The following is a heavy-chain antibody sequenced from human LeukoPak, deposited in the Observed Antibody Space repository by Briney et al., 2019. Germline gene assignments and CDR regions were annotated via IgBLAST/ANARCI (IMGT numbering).Heavy chain of an antibody. Sequence: SVKVSCKASVGTFSSYAISWVRQAPGQELEWMGGIIPIFGTSNYAQKFHGRVTITTDESTSTAYMELSSLRSEDTAVYYCARVPTVVPAAKMHYPFDYWGQGTLVTVSS. CDR1: VGTFSSYA. CDR3: ARVPTVVPAAKMHYPFDY. CDR2: IIPIFGTS. V-gene: IGHV1-69*05. J-gene: IGHJ4*02. D-gene: IGHD2-2*01.